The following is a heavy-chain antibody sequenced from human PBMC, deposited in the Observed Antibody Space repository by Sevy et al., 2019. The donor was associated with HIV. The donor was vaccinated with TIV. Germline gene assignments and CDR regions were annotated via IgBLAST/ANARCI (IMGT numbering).Heavy chain of an antibody. Sequence: ASVKVSCKASGYTFTSYGISWVRQAPGQGLEWMGWISAYNGNTNYAQKLQGRVTMTTDTSTSTAYMELRGLRSDDTAVYYCARERHTTVTNGGGNWFDPWGQGTLVTVSS. V-gene: IGHV1-18*01. D-gene: IGHD4-17*01. J-gene: IGHJ5*02. CDR1: GYTFTSYG. CDR2: ISAYNGNT. CDR3: ARERHTTVTNGGGNWFDP.